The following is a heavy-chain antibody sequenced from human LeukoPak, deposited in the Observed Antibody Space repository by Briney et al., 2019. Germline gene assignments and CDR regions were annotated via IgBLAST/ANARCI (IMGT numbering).Heavy chain of an antibody. V-gene: IGHV3-30*18. J-gene: IGHJ4*02. Sequence: PGGSLRLSCAASGFSFSSYSMNWVRQAPGKGLEWVAVISYDGSNKYYADSVKGRFTISRDNSKNTLYLQMNSLRAEDTAVYYCAKYLSGSFDYWGQGTLVTVSS. D-gene: IGHD3-22*01. CDR3: AKYLSGSFDY. CDR1: GFSFSSYS. CDR2: ISYDGSNK.